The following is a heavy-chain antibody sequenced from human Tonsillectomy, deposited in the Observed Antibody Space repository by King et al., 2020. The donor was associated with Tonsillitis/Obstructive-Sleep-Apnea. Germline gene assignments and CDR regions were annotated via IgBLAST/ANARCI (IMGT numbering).Heavy chain of an antibody. D-gene: IGHD2-2*02. CDR1: GFSLSTSAVG. J-gene: IGHJ6*03. CDR2: IYWDDDK. V-gene: IGHV2-5*02. Sequence: ITLKESGPTLVKPTQTLTLTCTFSGFSLSTSAVGVGWIRQPPGKALEWLALIYWDDDKRYSPSLKSRLTITTDTSKNQVVLTMTNMDPVDTGTYYCAHWGPGPLFPYPYYYYMDVWGTGTSVTVSS. CDR3: AHWGPGPLFPYPYYYYMDV.